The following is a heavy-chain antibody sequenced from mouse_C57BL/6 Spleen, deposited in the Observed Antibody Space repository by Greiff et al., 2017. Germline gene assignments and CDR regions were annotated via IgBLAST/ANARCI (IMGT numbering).Heavy chain of an antibody. J-gene: IGHJ4*01. D-gene: IGHD1-1*01. Sequence: VKLVESGPGLVQPSQSLSITCTVSGFSLTSYGVHWVRQSPGKGLEWLGVIWRGGSTDYNAAFMSRLSITKDNSKSQVFFKMNSLQADDTAIYYCAKNSYYYGSSYGDYAMDYWGQGTSVTVSS. V-gene: IGHV2-5*01. CDR3: AKNSYYYGSSYGDYAMDY. CDR2: IWRGGST. CDR1: GFSLTSYG.